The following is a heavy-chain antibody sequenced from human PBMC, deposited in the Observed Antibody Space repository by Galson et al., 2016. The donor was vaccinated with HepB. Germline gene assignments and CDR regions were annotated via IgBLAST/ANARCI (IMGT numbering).Heavy chain of an antibody. D-gene: IGHD1-26*01. Sequence: SVKVSCKASGYKFPRSGFTWVRQAPGQGLEWMGWISAWNGQTRYPQKFQGRVTMTTDTSTTTAYMEVRSLRSDDTAVYYCARASWEFQSNFDHWGQGTLITVAS. CDR2: ISAWNGQT. CDR3: ARASWEFQSNFDH. V-gene: IGHV1-18*01. J-gene: IGHJ4*02. CDR1: GYKFPRSG.